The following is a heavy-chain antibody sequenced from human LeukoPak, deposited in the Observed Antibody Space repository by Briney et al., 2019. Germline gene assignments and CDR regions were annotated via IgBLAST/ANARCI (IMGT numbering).Heavy chain of an antibody. CDR2: INHSGST. D-gene: IGHD3-10*01. CDR1: GGSFSGYY. CDR3: ARRYYYGSGSYFFPFDY. J-gene: IGHJ4*02. Sequence: RSSETLSLTCAVYGGSFSGYYWSWIRQPPGKGLEWIGEINHSGSTNYNPSLKSRVTISVDTSKNQFSLKLSSVTAADTAVYYCARRYYYGSGSYFFPFDYWGQGTLVTVSS. V-gene: IGHV4-34*01.